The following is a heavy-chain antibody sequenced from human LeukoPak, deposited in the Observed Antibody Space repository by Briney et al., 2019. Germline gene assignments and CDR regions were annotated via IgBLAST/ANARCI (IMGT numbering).Heavy chain of an antibody. V-gene: IGHV1-8*03. CDR1: GYTFTSYD. CDR3: ARGSYYGSGSYDY. CDR2: MNPNSGNT. D-gene: IGHD3-10*01. Sequence: ASVKVSCKASGYTFTSYDFNWVRQAPGQGLEWMGWMNPNSGNTGYAQKFQGRVTITRNTSISTAYMELSSLRSEDTAVYYCARGSYYGSGSYDYWGQGTLVTVSS. J-gene: IGHJ4*02.